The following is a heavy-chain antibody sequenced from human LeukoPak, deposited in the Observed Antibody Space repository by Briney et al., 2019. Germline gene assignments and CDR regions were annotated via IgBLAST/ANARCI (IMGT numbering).Heavy chain of an antibody. CDR1: GFTFRSYI. V-gene: IGHV3-48*04. Sequence: GGSLRLSCAAYGFTFRSYIMKWVRQPPGKGLEWVSYISRSGSTIYFADSVKGRFTISRDNAKNSLYLQMNSLRAEDTAVYYCARETPPSMVRGVILYYGMGVWGQGTTVTVSS. CDR3: ARETPPSMVRGVILYYGMGV. D-gene: IGHD3-10*01. CDR2: ISRSGSTI. J-gene: IGHJ6*02.